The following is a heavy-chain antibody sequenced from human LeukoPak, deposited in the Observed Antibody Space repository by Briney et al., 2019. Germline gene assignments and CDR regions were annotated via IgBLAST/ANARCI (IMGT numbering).Heavy chain of an antibody. CDR3: AEVVEMATIIDY. V-gene: IGHV3-23*01. CDR2: ISGSGGST. Sequence: GSLRLSCAASGFTFSSYAMSWVRQAPGKGLEWVSAISGSGGSTYYADSVKGRFTISRDNSKNTLYLQMNSLRAEDTAVYYCAEVVEMATIIDYWGQGTLVTVSS. J-gene: IGHJ4*02. CDR1: GFTFSSYA. D-gene: IGHD5-24*01.